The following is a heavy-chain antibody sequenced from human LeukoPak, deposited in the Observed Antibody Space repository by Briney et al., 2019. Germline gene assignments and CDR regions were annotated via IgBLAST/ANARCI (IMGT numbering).Heavy chain of an antibody. CDR1: GGSISSGGYY. CDR2: IYYSGST. Sequence: SQTLSLTCTVSGGSISSGGYYWSWIRQHPGKGLEWIGYIYYSGSTYYNPSLKSRVTISVDTSKNQFSLKLSSVTAADTAVYYCARESLFATGYVGIDYWGQGTLVTVSS. CDR3: ARESLFATGYVGIDY. V-gene: IGHV4-31*03. D-gene: IGHD3-9*01. J-gene: IGHJ4*02.